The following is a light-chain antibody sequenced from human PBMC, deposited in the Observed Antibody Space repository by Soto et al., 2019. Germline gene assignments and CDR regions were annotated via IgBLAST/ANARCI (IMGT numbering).Light chain of an antibody. Sequence: QSALAQPASVSGSPGQSITISCTGTSSDVGNYNYVSWYQQYPGRVPKLLIYMVSNRASGVSNRFSGSKSGNTASLTISGLQAEDEADYFCTSPTPGSLYVFGTGTKATVL. CDR3: TSPTPGSLYV. V-gene: IGLV2-14*01. J-gene: IGLJ1*01. CDR2: MVS. CDR1: SSDVGNYNY.